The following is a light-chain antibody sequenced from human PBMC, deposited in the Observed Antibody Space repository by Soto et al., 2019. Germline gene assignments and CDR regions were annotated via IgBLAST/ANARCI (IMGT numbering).Light chain of an antibody. CDR3: QQSYSSSVWR. V-gene: IGKV1-39*01. CDR2: AAS. Sequence: DNQMTRARSSLSASVGDRGIIICGASQSISSYLNWYQQKPGKAPKLLIYAASSLQSGVPSRFSGSGSGTDFTLTISSLQPEHFATYYCQQSYSSSVWRFGQGTKVDIK. CDR1: QSISSY. J-gene: IGKJ1*01.